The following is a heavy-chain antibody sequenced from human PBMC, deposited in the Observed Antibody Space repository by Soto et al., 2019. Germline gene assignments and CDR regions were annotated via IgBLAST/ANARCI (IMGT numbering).Heavy chain of an antibody. CDR1: GYSFTSYW. CDR2: IDPSDSYT. CDR3: ARRVVVPAALVGMDV. V-gene: IGHV5-10-1*01. D-gene: IGHD2-2*01. Sequence: GESLKISCKGSGYSFTSYWISWVRQMPGKGLEWMGRIDPSDSYTNYSPSFQGHVTISADKSISTAYLQWSSLKASDTAMYYCARRVVVPAALVGMDVQGQGTTVTVSS. J-gene: IGHJ6*02.